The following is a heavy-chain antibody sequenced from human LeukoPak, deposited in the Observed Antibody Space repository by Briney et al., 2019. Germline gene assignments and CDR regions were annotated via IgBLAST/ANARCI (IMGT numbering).Heavy chain of an antibody. CDR1: GFTFSNYA. Sequence: GGSLRLSCAASGFTFSNYAIYWVRQAPGKGLEWVSLISAYGGTTYYADSVKGRLTISRDNSKNMLYLQMNSLRAEDMAVYYCARDQYFDRSGYFDYWGQGTLVTVSS. J-gene: IGHJ4*02. CDR2: ISAYGGTT. D-gene: IGHD3-22*01. CDR3: ARDQYFDRSGYFDY. V-gene: IGHV3-23*01.